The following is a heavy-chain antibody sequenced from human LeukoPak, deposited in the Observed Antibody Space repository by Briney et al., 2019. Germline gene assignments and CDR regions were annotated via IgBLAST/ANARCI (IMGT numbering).Heavy chain of an antibody. CDR2: ISSSGGST. CDR3: AKASRTMIVVALEP. CDR1: GFTFSSYA. D-gene: IGHD3-22*01. Sequence: GGSLRLSFAASGFTFSSYAMSWVRQAPGKGLEWVSAISSSGGSTYYADSVKGRFTISRDNSKNTLYLQMNSLRAEDTAVYYCAKASRTMIVVALEPWGQGTMVTVSS. J-gene: IGHJ3*01. V-gene: IGHV3-23*01.